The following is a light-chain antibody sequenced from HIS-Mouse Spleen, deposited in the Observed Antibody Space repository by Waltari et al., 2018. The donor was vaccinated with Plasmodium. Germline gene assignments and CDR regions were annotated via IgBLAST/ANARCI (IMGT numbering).Light chain of an antibody. Sequence: AIRMTQSPSSFSASTGDRVTIPCRASHGISSYLAWYQQKPGKAPKLLIYAASTLQSGVPSRFSGSGSGTDFTLTISCLQSEDFATYYCQQYYSYLLTFGGGTKVEIK. CDR1: HGISSY. CDR2: AAS. V-gene: IGKV1-8*01. J-gene: IGKJ4*01. CDR3: QQYYSYLLT.